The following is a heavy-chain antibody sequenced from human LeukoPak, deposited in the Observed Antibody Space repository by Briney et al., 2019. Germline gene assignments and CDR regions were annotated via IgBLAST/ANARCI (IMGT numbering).Heavy chain of an antibody. V-gene: IGHV3-48*01. Sequence: PGGSLRLSCAASGFTFSSYSMNWVRQAPGKGLEWVSYISSSSSTIYYADSVKGRFTISRDNAKNSLYLQMNSLRAEDTAVYYCARERAQHGFDYWGQGTLVTVSS. CDR2: ISSSSSTI. J-gene: IGHJ4*02. CDR1: GFTFSSYS. CDR3: ARERAQHGFDY.